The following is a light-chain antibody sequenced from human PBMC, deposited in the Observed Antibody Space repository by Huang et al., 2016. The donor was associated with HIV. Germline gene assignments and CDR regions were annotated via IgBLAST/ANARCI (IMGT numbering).Light chain of an antibody. CDR1: QNVNTN. J-gene: IGKJ2*01. V-gene: IGKV3-15*01. CDR2: GAS. Sequence: EVLMTQSPATLSVSPGEGATLSCRASQNVNTNLAWYQQKPGRAPRLLIAGASTRATGIPARFSGSGSGTEFTLTISSLQSEDFAVYYCQHYNFWPHTFGQGTKLDMK. CDR3: QHYNFWPHT.